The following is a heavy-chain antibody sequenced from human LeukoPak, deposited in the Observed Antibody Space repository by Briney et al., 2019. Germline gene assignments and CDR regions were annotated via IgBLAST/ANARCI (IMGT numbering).Heavy chain of an antibody. CDR2: ISFDGSIE. D-gene: IGHD6-19*01. J-gene: IGHJ3*01. CDR1: GFTFSSYG. Sequence: GGSLRLSCAASGFTFSSYGMHWVRQTPGKGLEWVSLISFDGSIEYYADSVKGRFTISRDNSKNTLFLQMNSLRPEDTAVYYCAKDSDIAVAGSDDALDVWGQGTMVTVSS. V-gene: IGHV3-30*18. CDR3: AKDSDIAVAGSDDALDV.